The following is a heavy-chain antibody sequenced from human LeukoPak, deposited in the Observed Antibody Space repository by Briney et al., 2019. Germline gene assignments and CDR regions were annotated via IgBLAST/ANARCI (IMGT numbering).Heavy chain of an antibody. CDR3: ASIIAAAGNTRITRGY. D-gene: IGHD6-13*01. Sequence: ASVKVSCKASGYTFTGYYMHWVRQAPGQGLEWMGRINPNSGGTNYAQKFQGRVTMTRDTSISTAYMELSRLRSDDTAVYYCASIIAAAGNTRITRGYWGQGTLVTVSS. J-gene: IGHJ4*02. CDR2: INPNSGGT. V-gene: IGHV1-2*06. CDR1: GYTFTGYY.